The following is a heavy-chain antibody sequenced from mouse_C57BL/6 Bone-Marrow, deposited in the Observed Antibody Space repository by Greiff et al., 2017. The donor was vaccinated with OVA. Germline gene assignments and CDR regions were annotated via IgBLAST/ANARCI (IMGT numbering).Heavy chain of an antibody. CDR1: GYTFTSYG. CDR2: IYPRSGNT. V-gene: IGHV1-81*01. Sequence: QVQLKESGAELARPGASVKLSCTASGYTFTSYGISWVKQRTGQGLEWIGEIYPRSGNTYYNEKFKGKATLTADKSSSTAYMELRSLTSEDSAVYCCARSRWLLRVSYAMDYWGQGTSVTVSS. J-gene: IGHJ4*01. D-gene: IGHD2-3*01. CDR3: ARSRWLLRVSYAMDY.